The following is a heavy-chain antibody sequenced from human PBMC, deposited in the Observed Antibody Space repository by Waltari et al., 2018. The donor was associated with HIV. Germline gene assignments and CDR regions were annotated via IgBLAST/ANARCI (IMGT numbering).Heavy chain of an antibody. Sequence: EVQLVESGGGLVQPGGSLRLSCAASGFTLSSYDMHWFRQATGKGLEWVSGIGTAGDTHYPGSVKGRFTISRENAKNSFYLQMNSLRAGDTAVYYCARDRYGGNSGYFDYWGQGTLVTVSS. CDR1: GFTLSSYD. J-gene: IGHJ4*02. CDR3: ARDRYGGNSGYFDY. D-gene: IGHD4-17*01. CDR2: IGTAGDT. V-gene: IGHV3-13*01.